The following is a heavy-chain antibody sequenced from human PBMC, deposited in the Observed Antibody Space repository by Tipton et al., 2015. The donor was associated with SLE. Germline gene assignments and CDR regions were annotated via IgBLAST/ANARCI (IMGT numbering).Heavy chain of an antibody. J-gene: IGHJ3*02. Sequence: TLSLTCTVSGGSISSSNYYWGWIRQPPGKGLEWIGSIYYRGSTYYNPSLKSRVTISIDTSKNQFSLKLSSVAATDTAVYYCARGQGSYYDILTGGAFDIWGQGTMVTVSS. CDR1: GGSISSSNYY. V-gene: IGHV4-39*01. CDR3: ARGQGSYYDILTGGAFDI. D-gene: IGHD3-9*01. CDR2: IYYRGST.